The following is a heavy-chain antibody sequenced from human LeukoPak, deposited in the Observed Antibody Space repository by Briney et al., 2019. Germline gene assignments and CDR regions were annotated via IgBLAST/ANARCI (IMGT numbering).Heavy chain of an antibody. V-gene: IGHV3-48*04. J-gene: IGHJ6*04. D-gene: IGHD3-10*02. CDR2: ISSSGSTI. CDR3: AELGITMIGGV. Sequence: GGSLRLSCAASGFTLTIYSMNWVRQAPGKGLEWVSYISSSGSTIYYADSVKGRFTISRDNAKNSLYLQMNSLRAEDTAVYYCAELGITMIGGVWGKGTTVTISS. CDR1: GFTLTIYS.